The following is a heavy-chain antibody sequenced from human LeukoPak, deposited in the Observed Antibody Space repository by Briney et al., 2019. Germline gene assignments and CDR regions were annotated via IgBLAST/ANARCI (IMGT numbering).Heavy chain of an antibody. V-gene: IGHV2-70*12. CDR2: IDWDDDI. CDR1: EFSLSTYGMC. CDR3: AHKGVGSGSYTM. Sequence: SGPSPVKPPQTLTLTCTFSEFSLSTYGMCLSWIRQPPGKALEWLARIDWDDDIYYSTSLKTRLTISKDTSKNQVVLIMTYLDPVDTATYYCAHKGVGSGSYTMWGQGTLVTVSS. J-gene: IGHJ4*02. D-gene: IGHD3-10*01.